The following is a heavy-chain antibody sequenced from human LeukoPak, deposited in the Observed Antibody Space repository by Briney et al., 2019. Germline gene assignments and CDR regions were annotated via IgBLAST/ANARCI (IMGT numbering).Heavy chain of an antibody. CDR1: GFTFSSYA. CDR2: TSGSGGST. Sequence: GGSLRLSCAASGFTFSSYAMSWVRQAPGKGLEWVSATSGSGGSTYYADSVKGRFTISRDNSKNTLYLQMNSLRAEDTAVYYCAKGDSGYDWYRFDPWGQGTLVTVSS. V-gene: IGHV3-23*01. CDR3: AKGDSGYDWYRFDP. D-gene: IGHD5-12*01. J-gene: IGHJ5*02.